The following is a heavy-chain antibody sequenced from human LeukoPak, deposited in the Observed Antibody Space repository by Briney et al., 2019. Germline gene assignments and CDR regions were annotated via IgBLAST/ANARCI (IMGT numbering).Heavy chain of an antibody. V-gene: IGHV3-21*01. CDR3: ARDLGQYYDTSDNWFDP. D-gene: IGHD3-22*01. J-gene: IGHJ5*02. CDR2: ITTSSSYI. CDR1: GFTFSSYS. Sequence: GGSLRLSCAASGFTFSSYSLNWVRQAPGKGLEWVSSITTSSSYIYYADSVKGRFTISRDNAKNTLNLQMNSLRAEDTAVYYCARDLGQYYDTSDNWFDPWGQGTLVTVSS.